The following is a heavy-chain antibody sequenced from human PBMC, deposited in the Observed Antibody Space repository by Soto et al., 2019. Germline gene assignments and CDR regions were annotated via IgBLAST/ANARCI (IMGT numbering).Heavy chain of an antibody. J-gene: IGHJ5*02. Sequence: QVQLVQSGAEVKKPGASVKVSCKASGYTFTSYYMHWVRQAPGQGLEWMRIINPSGGSTSYAQKFQGRVTMTRETSRSTVDMELSSLGSEDTAVYYCAKEGVVVAAKAPLAWGQGTLVTVSS. V-gene: IGHV1-46*01. CDR2: INPSGGST. CDR3: AKEGVVVAAKAPLA. CDR1: GYTFTSYY. D-gene: IGHD2-15*01.